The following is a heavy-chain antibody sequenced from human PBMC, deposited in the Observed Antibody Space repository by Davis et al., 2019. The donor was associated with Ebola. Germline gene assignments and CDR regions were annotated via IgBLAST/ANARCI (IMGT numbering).Heavy chain of an antibody. V-gene: IGHV3-48*01. CDR3: ARDGPHFDIDF. Sequence: PGGSLRLSCAASGFTFSSYSMNWVRQAPGKGLEWVSYISSSSSTIYYADSVKGRFTISRDNAKSTLHLQMNGLGAEDTAVYLCARDGPHFDIDFWGQGTLVTVSS. J-gene: IGHJ4*02. D-gene: IGHD3-22*01. CDR2: ISSSSSTI. CDR1: GFTFSSYS.